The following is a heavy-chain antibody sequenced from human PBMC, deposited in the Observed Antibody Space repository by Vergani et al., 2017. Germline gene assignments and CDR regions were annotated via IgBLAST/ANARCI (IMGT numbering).Heavy chain of an antibody. Sequence: EVQLVESGGGLVQPGGSLRLSCAASGFTFSDHYMDWVRQAPGKGLEWVGRTRNKANSYTTEYAASVKGRFTISRDDSKNSLYLQMNSLKTEDTAVYYCXRVCCSYYDFWSGYSHYYYYMDVWGKGTTVTVSS. CDR1: GFTFSDHY. CDR2: TRNKANSYTT. J-gene: IGHJ6*03. V-gene: IGHV3-72*01. CDR3: XRVCCSYYDFWSGYSHYYYYMDV. D-gene: IGHD3-3*01.